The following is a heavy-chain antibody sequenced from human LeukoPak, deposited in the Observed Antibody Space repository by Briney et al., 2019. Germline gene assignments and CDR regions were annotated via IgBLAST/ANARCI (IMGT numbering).Heavy chain of an antibody. CDR1: GFTFSSYS. V-gene: IGHV3-48*04. CDR2: ISSSGNTR. J-gene: IGHJ4*02. CDR3: ARDMVLGASGSGGAFDY. Sequence: PGGSLRLSCAASGFTFSSYSMNWVRQAPGKGLEWVSYISSSGNTRYYADSVKGRFTISRDNSKNSLYLRMNSLRAEDTALYYCARDMVLGASGSGGAFDYWGQGTLVTVSS. D-gene: IGHD1-26*01.